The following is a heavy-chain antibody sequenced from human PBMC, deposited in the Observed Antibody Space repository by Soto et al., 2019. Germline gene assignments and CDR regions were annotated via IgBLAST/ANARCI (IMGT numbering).Heavy chain of an antibody. Sequence: QAQVVQSGAEVRKPGSSVKLSCKASEGTFNSYAIAWVRQAPGQGLKWMGGIIPYYNTLNYAQKFQDRVTITADDSTNTVYMELSSLRSDDTALYFCASGASRWYPYFFDSWAQGTLVTVSS. J-gene: IGHJ4*02. CDR3: ASGASRWYPYFFDS. CDR2: IIPYYNTL. V-gene: IGHV1-69*01. D-gene: IGHD6-13*01. CDR1: EGTFNSYA.